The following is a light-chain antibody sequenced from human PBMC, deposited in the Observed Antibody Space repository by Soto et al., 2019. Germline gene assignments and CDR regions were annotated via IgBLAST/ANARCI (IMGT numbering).Light chain of an antibody. CDR2: EVN. Sequence: QSALTQPPSASGSPGQSVAISCTGTSSDVGGYNYVSWYQQHPGKAPKLMIYEVNKRPSGVPDRFSGSKSGNTASLTVSGLQAEDEADYYCATWDDSLNVVFGGGTQLTVL. J-gene: IGLJ2*01. CDR3: ATWDDSLNVV. V-gene: IGLV2-8*01. CDR1: SSDVGGYNY.